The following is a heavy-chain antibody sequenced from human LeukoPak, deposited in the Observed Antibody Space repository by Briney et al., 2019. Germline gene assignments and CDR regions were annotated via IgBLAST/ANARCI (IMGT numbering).Heavy chain of an antibody. Sequence: GSLRLSCAASGFTFSGSAMHWVRQASGKGLEWVGRIRSKANSYATAYAASVKGRFTISRDDSKNTAYLQMNSLKTEDTAVHYCTRLREGLYCSGGSCYGSNYYYYMDVWGKGTTVTISS. CDR2: IRSKANSYAT. D-gene: IGHD2-15*01. CDR1: GFTFSGSA. V-gene: IGHV3-73*01. CDR3: TRLREGLYCSGGSCYGSNYYYYMDV. J-gene: IGHJ6*03.